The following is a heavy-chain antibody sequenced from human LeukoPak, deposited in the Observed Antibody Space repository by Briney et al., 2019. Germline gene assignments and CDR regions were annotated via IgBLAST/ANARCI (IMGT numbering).Heavy chain of an antibody. Sequence: PGGSLRLSCAASGFTFSSYSMNWVRQAPGKGLEWVSYISSSSSTIYYEDSVKGRFTISRDNAKNSLYLQMNSLRAEDTAVYYCARDRGTAMVPFDYWGQGTLVTVSS. CDR3: ARDRGTAMVPFDY. J-gene: IGHJ4*02. V-gene: IGHV3-48*01. D-gene: IGHD5-18*01. CDR2: ISSSSSTI. CDR1: GFTFSSYS.